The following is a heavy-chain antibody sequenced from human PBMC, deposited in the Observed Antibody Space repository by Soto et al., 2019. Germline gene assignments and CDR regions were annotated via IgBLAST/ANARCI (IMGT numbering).Heavy chain of an antibody. D-gene: IGHD2-2*01. CDR3: ARSQGSSTSLEIYYYYYYGMDV. J-gene: IGHJ6*02. Sequence: QVQLVQSGAEVKKPGSSVKVSCKASGGTFSSYAISWVRQAPGQGLEWMGGIIPLSGTANYAQKVQGRGTITADESTITAYMELSSLRSEDTAVNYCARSQGSSTSLEIYYYYYYGMDVWGQGTTVTVSS. CDR2: IIPLSGTA. CDR1: GGTFSSYA. V-gene: IGHV1-69*01.